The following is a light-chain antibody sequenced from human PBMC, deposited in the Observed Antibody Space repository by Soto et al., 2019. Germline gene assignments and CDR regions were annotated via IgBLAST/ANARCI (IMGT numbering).Light chain of an antibody. J-gene: IGKJ2*01. CDR2: WAS. Sequence: DIVMTQSPDSLAVSLGERATINCKSSQTILYSSNNKNYLAWYQQKPGQPPRLLIYWASTRESGVPDRFSGSGSGTEFTLTISSLQAEDVAVYYCQQYYGSPYTFGQGTKLEI. CDR1: QTILYSSNNKNY. CDR3: QQYYGSPYT. V-gene: IGKV4-1*01.